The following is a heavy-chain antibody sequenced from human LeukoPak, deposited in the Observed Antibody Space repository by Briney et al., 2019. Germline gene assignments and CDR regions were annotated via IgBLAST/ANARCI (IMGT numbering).Heavy chain of an antibody. J-gene: IGHJ4*02. D-gene: IGHD1/OR15-1a*01. V-gene: IGHV3-66*01. CDR1: GITVSSNY. CDR2: IYSDGST. Sequence: GGSLRLSCAASGITVSSNYMSWVRQAPGQGLEGVSVIYSDGSTYYADSVKGRFTISRDNSKNTLYLQMNSLRAEDTAVYYCARSNCNSCYLGVWYYFDYWGQGTLVTVSS. CDR3: ARSNCNSCYLGVWYYFDY.